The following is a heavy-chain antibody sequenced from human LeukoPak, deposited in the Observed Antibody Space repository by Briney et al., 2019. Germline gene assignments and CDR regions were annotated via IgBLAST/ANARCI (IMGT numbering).Heavy chain of an antibody. CDR3: ARDHLRLLWFGELLPYFDY. V-gene: IGHV4-38-2*02. CDR2: IYHSGRT. J-gene: IGHJ4*02. D-gene: IGHD3-10*01. Sequence: SETLSLTCTVSGYSISSGYYWGWIRQPPGKGLEWIGSIYHSGRTYYNPSLKSRVTISVDTSKNQFSLKLSSVTAADTAVYYCARDHLRLLWFGELLPYFDYWGQETLVTVSS. CDR1: GYSISSGYY.